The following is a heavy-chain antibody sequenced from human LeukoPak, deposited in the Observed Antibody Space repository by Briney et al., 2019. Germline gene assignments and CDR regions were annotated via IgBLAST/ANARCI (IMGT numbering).Heavy chain of an antibody. CDR2: IYHSGST. Sequence: PSETLSLTCAVSDGSISSSNWWSWVRQPPGKGLEWIGEIYHSGSTNYNPSLKSRVTISVDKSKNQFSLKLSSVTAADTAVYYCARARSGSSSGYYYYYGMDVWGQGTTVTVSS. D-gene: IGHD6-19*01. CDR3: ARARSGSSSGYYYYYGMDV. CDR1: DGSISSSNW. V-gene: IGHV4-4*02. J-gene: IGHJ6*02.